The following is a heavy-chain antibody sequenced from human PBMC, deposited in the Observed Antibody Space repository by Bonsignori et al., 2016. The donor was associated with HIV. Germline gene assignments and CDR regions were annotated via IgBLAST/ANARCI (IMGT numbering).Heavy chain of an antibody. J-gene: IGHJ4*02. D-gene: IGHD6-19*01. Sequence: VRQAPGKGLEWVAVIPFDVSNKYYADSVKGRFTISRDNSKNTLYLQMNSLRPEDTAVYYCARDAGSTGWLSFDYWGQGTLVTVSS. CDR2: IPFDVSNK. CDR3: ARDAGSTGWLSFDY. V-gene: IGHV3-30-3*01.